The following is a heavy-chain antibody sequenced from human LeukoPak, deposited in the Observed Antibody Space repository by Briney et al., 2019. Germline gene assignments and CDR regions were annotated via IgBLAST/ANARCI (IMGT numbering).Heavy chain of an antibody. Sequence: GGSLRLSCAASGFTFSSYSMNLVRQAPGKGLEWVLSISSSSSYIYYADSVKGRFTISRDNAKNSLYLQMNSLRAEDTAVYYCARMRYSSGWRGFDYWGQGTLVTVSS. V-gene: IGHV3-21*01. CDR3: ARMRYSSGWRGFDY. CDR1: GFTFSSYS. D-gene: IGHD6-19*01. CDR2: ISSSSSYI. J-gene: IGHJ4*02.